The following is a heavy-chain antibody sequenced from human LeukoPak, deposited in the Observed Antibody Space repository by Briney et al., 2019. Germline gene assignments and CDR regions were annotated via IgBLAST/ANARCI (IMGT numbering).Heavy chain of an antibody. D-gene: IGHD2-2*01. J-gene: IGHJ4*02. V-gene: IGHV3-23*01. CDR1: GFTFRDSA. Sequence: GGSLSLSCAASGFTFRDSAMTWVRQAPGKGLQWVSLISFSGDNTYYADSVKGRFTISRDNAKNSLYLQMNSLRAEDTAVYYCARDQRYCSSSSCPWEPFDYWGQGTLVTVSS. CDR3: ARDQRYCSSSSCPWEPFDY. CDR2: ISFSGDNT.